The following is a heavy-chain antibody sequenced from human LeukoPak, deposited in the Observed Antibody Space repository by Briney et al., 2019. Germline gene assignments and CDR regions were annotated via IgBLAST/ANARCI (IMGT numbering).Heavy chain of an antibody. Sequence: GASVTVSFKVSGGTFSIYAISWVRQAPGQGLEWMGRIIPILGIANYAQKFQGRVTITADKSTSTAYMELSSLRSEDTAVYYCARDGDGELTTRECVYWGQGTLVTVSS. D-gene: IGHD4-17*01. CDR1: GGTFSIYA. J-gene: IGHJ4*02. CDR3: ARDGDGELTTRECVY. CDR2: IIPILGIA. V-gene: IGHV1-69*04.